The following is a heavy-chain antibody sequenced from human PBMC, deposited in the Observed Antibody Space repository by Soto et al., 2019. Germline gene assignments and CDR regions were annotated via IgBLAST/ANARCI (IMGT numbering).Heavy chain of an antibody. CDR3: ARDGSDGSGSPYPDY. CDR1: GGSMSEYF. CDR2: VYYLGST. D-gene: IGHD3-10*01. Sequence: KTSETQSLTCTVSGGSMSEYFWSWIRQSPGKGLEWIGYVYYLGSTDYNPSLKSRVTISVDTSKRQFSLKLSSVTVADTAVYYCARDGSDGSGSPYPDYWGPGAQVTVSS. J-gene: IGHJ4*02. V-gene: IGHV4-59*01.